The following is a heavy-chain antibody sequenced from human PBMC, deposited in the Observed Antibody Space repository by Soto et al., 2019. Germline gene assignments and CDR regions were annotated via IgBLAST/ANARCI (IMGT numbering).Heavy chain of an antibody. D-gene: IGHD2-21*02. CDR3: ARAPTVVTPNFDY. CDR1: GFTFSSYA. CDR2: ISYDGSNK. Sequence: QVQLVESGGGVVQPGRSLRLSCAASGFTFSSYAMHWVRQAPGKGLEWVAVISYDGSNKYYADSVKGRFTISRDNSKNTLYLQMNSLRAEDTAVYYCARAPTVVTPNFDYWGLGTLVTVSS. J-gene: IGHJ4*02. V-gene: IGHV3-30-3*01.